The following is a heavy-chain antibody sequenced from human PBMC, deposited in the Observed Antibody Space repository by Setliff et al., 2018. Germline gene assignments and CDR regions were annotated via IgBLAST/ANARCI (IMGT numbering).Heavy chain of an antibody. CDR2: ISSTSSYI. D-gene: IGHD6-19*01. J-gene: IGHJ4*02. CDR1: GFTFSSYS. CDR3: AKGSGCYAGLES. Sequence: PGGSLRLSCAASGFTFSSYSINWVRQAPGKGLEWVSSISSTSSYIFYADSVKGRFTISRDSDKNSLFLHMDSLKTDDTAFYYCAKGSGCYAGLESWGQGTPVTVS. V-gene: IGHV3-21*04.